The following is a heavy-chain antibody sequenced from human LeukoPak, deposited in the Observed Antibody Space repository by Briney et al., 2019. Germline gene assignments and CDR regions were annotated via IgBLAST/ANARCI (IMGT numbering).Heavy chain of an antibody. CDR3: AGGRTVTFRCIDY. J-gene: IGHJ4*02. CDR1: GFTFSDYY. V-gene: IGHV3-11*01. Sequence: GGSLRLSCAASGFTFSDYYMSWIRQAPGKGLEWVSYISSSGSTIYYADSVKGRFTISRDNAKNSLYLQMNSLRAEDTAVYCCAGGRTVTFRCIDYWGQGTLVTVSS. CDR2: ISSSGSTI. D-gene: IGHD4-17*01.